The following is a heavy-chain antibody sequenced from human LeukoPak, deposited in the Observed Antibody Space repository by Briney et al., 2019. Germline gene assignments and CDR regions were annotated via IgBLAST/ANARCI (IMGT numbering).Heavy chain of an antibody. CDR3: AREISGWFDY. J-gene: IGHJ4*02. CDR1: GYSISSGYY. V-gene: IGHV4-38-2*02. Sequence: SGTLSLTCAVSGYSISSGYYWGWIRQPPGKGLEWIGSIYHSGSTYYNPSLKSRVTISVDTSKNQFSLKLSSVTAADTAVYYCAREISGWFDYWGQGTLVTVSS. D-gene: IGHD6-19*01. CDR2: IYHSGST.